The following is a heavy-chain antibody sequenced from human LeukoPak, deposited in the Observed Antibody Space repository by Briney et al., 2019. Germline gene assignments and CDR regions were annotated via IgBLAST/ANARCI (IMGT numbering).Heavy chain of an antibody. CDR3: ARDPSSTGYYGLDY. D-gene: IGHD6-13*01. V-gene: IGHV3-48*02. Sequence: GGSLRLSCAASGFSFSSYSMNWVRQAPGKGLEWVSYISYSSSSIYYADSVKGRFTISRDNAKSSLYPQMNSLRDEDTAVYYCARDPSSTGYYGLDYWGPGTLVTVSS. J-gene: IGHJ4*02. CDR1: GFSFSSYS. CDR2: ISYSSSSI.